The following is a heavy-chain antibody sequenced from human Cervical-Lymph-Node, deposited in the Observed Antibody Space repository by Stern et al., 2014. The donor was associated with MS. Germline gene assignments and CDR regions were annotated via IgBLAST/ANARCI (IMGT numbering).Heavy chain of an antibody. CDR3: ARLSTAVDF. J-gene: IGHJ4*02. V-gene: IGHV4-59*08. CDR2: ISHSGDT. Sequence: QLQLQESGPGLVKPSETLSLTCAVSGGSISSRYWGWIRQPPGKGLEWIGLISHSGDTKYNPSLKSRVTILLDTPQNQLSLQGTSVTAADTAVYYCARLSTAVDFWGQGTLVTVSS. CDR1: GGSISSRY.